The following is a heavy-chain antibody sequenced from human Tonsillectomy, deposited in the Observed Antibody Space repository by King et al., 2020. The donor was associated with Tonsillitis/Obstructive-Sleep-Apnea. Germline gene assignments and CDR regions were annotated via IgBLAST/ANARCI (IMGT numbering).Heavy chain of an antibody. J-gene: IGHJ4*02. CDR2: FSAYNGNT. V-gene: IGHV1-18*01. Sequence: VQLVESGAEVKKPGASVKVSCKASGYTFTSYGISWVRQAPGQGLEWMGWFSAYNGNTNYAQKLQGRGTMTTDPSTSTAYMERRSLRSVETAVYYCARTYYDFWSGYLGYDYWGQGTLVTVSS. D-gene: IGHD3-3*01. CDR1: GYTFTSYG. CDR3: ARTYYDFWSGYLGYDY.